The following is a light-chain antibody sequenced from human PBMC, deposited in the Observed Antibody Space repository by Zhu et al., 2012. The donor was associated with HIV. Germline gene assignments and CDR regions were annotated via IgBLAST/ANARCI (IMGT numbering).Light chain of an antibody. Sequence: IVLTQSPATLSLSPGERATLSCRASQTVYSNYLAWYQQKPGQPPRLLIYGTSSRATGIPDRFSGSGSGTDFTLTISRLEPEDFVVYFCQQYGDSPRTFGQGTKVEI. CDR2: GTS. V-gene: IGKV3-20*01. CDR3: QQYGDSPRT. CDR1: QTVYSNY. J-gene: IGKJ2*01.